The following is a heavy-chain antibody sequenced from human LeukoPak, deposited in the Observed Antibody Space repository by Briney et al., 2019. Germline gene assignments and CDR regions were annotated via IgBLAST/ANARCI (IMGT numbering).Heavy chain of an antibody. CDR3: ARTPYCTNGICYRRNYFDY. Sequence: PSETLSLTCTVSGGSISTLYWSWIRQPAGKGLEWIGRIYTSGSTNYNPSLKSRVTMSVDTSKSQFSLKLSSVTAADTAMYYCARTPYCTNGICYRRNYFDYWGQGNLVTVSS. J-gene: IGHJ4*02. CDR1: GGSISTLY. D-gene: IGHD2-8*01. V-gene: IGHV4-4*07. CDR2: IYTSGST.